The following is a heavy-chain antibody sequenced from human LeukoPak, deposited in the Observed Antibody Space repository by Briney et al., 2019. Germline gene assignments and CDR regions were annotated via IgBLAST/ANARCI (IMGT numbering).Heavy chain of an antibody. J-gene: IGHJ4*02. CDR2: IYYSGST. Sequence: SETLSLNCTVSGGSISSSSYYWGWIRQPPGKGLEWIGSIYYSGSTYYNPSLKSRVTISVDTSKNQFSLKLSSVTAADTAVYYCARHYVATAIDYWGQGTLVTVSS. CDR3: ARHYVATAIDY. CDR1: GGSISSSSYY. D-gene: IGHD5-18*01. V-gene: IGHV4-39*01.